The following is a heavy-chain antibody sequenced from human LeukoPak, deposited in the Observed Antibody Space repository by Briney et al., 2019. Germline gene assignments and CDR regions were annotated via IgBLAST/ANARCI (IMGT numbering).Heavy chain of an antibody. CDR3: ARSGLSRFDY. D-gene: IGHD4/OR15-4a*01. Sequence: PGGSLRLSCAASGFTFSIYAMSWVRQAPGQGLVWVSAVSGSGGSTSYADPVKGRFTTSRANSKNTLYLQMNSLRAEDTAVYYCARSGLSRFDYWGQGTLVTVSS. J-gene: IGHJ4*02. CDR1: GFTFSIYA. V-gene: IGHV3-23*01. CDR2: VSGSGGST.